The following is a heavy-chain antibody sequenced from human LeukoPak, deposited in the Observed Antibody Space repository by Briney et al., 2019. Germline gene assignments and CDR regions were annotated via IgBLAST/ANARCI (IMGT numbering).Heavy chain of an antibody. CDR2: ISSSGSTI. Sequence: GGSLRLSCAASGFTFSSYSMNWVRQAPGKGLEWVSYISSSGSTIYYADSVKGRFTISRDNAKNSLYLQMNSLRAEDTAVYYCARGGDSSGYLCYFDYWGQGTLVTVSS. V-gene: IGHV3-48*04. J-gene: IGHJ4*02. CDR3: ARGGDSSGYLCYFDY. D-gene: IGHD3-22*01. CDR1: GFTFSSYS.